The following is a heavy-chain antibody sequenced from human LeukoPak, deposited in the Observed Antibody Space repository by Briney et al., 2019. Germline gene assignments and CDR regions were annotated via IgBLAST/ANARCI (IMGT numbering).Heavy chain of an antibody. J-gene: IGHJ4*02. Sequence: SVKVSCKASGGTFSSYAISWVRQAPGQGLEWMGGIIPIFGTANYAQKFQGRVTITTDESTSTAYMELSSLRSEDTAVYYCALEYSSSSYYFDYWGQGTLVTDSS. D-gene: IGHD6-6*01. CDR1: GGTFSSYA. V-gene: IGHV1-69*05. CDR3: ALEYSSSSYYFDY. CDR2: IIPIFGTA.